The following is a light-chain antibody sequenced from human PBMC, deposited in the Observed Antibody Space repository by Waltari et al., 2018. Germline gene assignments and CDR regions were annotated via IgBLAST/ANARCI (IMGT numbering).Light chain of an antibody. Sequence: QSALTQPASVSGSPGQSITISCTGTSICVGGYNYVSWYQQHPGKAPKLMIYDVSKRPSGVSNRFSGSKSGNTASLTISGLQAEDEADYYCSSYTSSSPYVFGTGTKVTVL. CDR1: SICVGGYNY. CDR3: SSYTSSSPYV. CDR2: DVS. J-gene: IGLJ1*01. V-gene: IGLV2-14*01.